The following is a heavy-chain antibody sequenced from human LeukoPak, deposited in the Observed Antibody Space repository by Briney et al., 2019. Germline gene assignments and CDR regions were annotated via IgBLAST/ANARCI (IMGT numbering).Heavy chain of an antibody. CDR3: ARHKDPDYGDRKLFDY. V-gene: IGHV3-73*01. CDR1: GFTLSDSA. D-gene: IGHD4/OR15-4a*01. Sequence: PGGSLGLSCAASGFTLSDSAMHWVRQASGKGLEWVGRIRSKTNSFATEYAASVKGRFTISRDDSKNTVYLQLNSLKTEDTATYVCARHKDPDYGDRKLFDYWGLGTLVTVSS. J-gene: IGHJ4*02. CDR2: IRSKTNSFAT.